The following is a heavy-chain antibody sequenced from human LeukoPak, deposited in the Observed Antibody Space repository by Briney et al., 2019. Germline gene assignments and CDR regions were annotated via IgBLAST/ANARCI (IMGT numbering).Heavy chain of an antibody. V-gene: IGHV4-38-2*02. CDR1: GYSISSGYY. D-gene: IGHD6-13*01. J-gene: IGHJ4*02. Sequence: SETLSLTCTVSGYSISSGYYWGWIRQPPGKGLEWIGSIYHSGSTYYNPSLKSRVTISVDTFKNQFSLKLSSVTAADTAVYYCARHPLSAGVDYWGQGTLVTVSS. CDR2: IYHSGST. CDR3: ARHPLSAGVDY.